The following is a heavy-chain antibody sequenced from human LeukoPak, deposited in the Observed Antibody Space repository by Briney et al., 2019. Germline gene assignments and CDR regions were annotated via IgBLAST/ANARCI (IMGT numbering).Heavy chain of an antibody. D-gene: IGHD2-15*01. CDR1: GYTFTGYY. CDR2: MNPNSGNT. V-gene: IGHV1-8*02. Sequence: ASVKVSCKASGYTFTGYYMHWVRQAPGQGLEWMGWMNPNSGNTGYAQKFQGRVTMTRNTSISTAYMELSSLRSEDTAVYYCASGILSGENDYWGQGTLVTVSS. J-gene: IGHJ4*02. CDR3: ASGILSGENDY.